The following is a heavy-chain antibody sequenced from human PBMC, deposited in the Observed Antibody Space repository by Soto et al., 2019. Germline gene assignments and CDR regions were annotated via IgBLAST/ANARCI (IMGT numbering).Heavy chain of an antibody. D-gene: IGHD2-15*01. Sequence: ASVKVSCKPSGYSFSNFYVHWVRQAPGQGLEWMGIIDPSSGTTNYTQKFQERVTMTRDTSMSTVYMELSRLRSEDTAVYYCARGAVVVPNGLIAGMDVWGLGTTVTVSS. CDR1: GYSFSNFY. CDR3: ARGAVVVPNGLIAGMDV. V-gene: IGHV1-46*01. CDR2: IDPSSGTT. J-gene: IGHJ6*02.